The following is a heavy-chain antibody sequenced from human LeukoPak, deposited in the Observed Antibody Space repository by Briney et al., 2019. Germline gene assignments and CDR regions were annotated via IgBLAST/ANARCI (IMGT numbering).Heavy chain of an antibody. Sequence: GGTLRLSCAASGFTFSSCAMSWVRQAPGKGLEWVANIKQDGSGKYYVDSVKGRFTISRDNAKNSLYLQMNSLRAEDTAVYYCARDIHDILTGYYGVNWFDPWGQGTLVTVSS. CDR3: ARDIHDILTGYYGVNWFDP. CDR2: IKQDGSGK. V-gene: IGHV3-7*01. J-gene: IGHJ5*02. D-gene: IGHD3-9*01. CDR1: GFTFSSCA.